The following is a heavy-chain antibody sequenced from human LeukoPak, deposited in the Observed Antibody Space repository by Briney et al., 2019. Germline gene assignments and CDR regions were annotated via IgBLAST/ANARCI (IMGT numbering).Heavy chain of an antibody. Sequence: GGSLRLSCAASGFTFSSYAMSWVRQAPGKGLEWVSAISGSGGSTYYADSVKGRFTISRDNSKNTLYLQMNSLRAEDTAVYYCAKDQAKLRFYYMDVWGKGTTVTVSS. CDR3: AKDQAKLRFYYMDV. J-gene: IGHJ6*03. D-gene: IGHD3-3*01. CDR2: ISGSGGST. V-gene: IGHV3-23*01. CDR1: GFTFSSYA.